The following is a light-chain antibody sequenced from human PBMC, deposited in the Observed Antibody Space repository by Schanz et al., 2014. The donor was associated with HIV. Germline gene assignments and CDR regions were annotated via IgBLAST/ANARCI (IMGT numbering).Light chain of an antibody. CDR3: ATWDDSLNGV. V-gene: IGLV1-44*01. J-gene: IGLJ3*02. CDR1: SSNIGSNT. Sequence: QSVVTQPPSASGTPGQRVTISCSGTSSNIGSNTVNWYQRLPGTAPKLLIYANNQRPSGVLDRFSGSKSGTSASLAISGLQSEDEADYYCATWDDSLNGVFGGGTKLTVL. CDR2: ANN.